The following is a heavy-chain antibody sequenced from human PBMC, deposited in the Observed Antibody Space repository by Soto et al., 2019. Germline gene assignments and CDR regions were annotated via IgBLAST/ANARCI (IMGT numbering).Heavy chain of an antibody. V-gene: IGHV3-23*01. J-gene: IGHJ6*02. CDR3: ASYIPGVRYYGMDV. Sequence: EVQLLESGGGLVQPGGSLRLSCAASGFTFSSYAMKWVRQAPGKGLEWVSLIGESGTPTYYADSVKGRFTISRDNSGNTLFLEMSSLRAEETAVYYCASYIPGVRYYGMDVWGQGTTVTVSS. CDR2: IGESGTPT. CDR1: GFTFSSYA. D-gene: IGHD2-2*01.